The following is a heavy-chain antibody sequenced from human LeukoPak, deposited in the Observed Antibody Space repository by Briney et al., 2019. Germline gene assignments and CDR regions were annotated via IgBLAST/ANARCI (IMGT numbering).Heavy chain of an antibody. CDR2: IIPIFGTA. V-gene: IGHV1-69*05. CDR3: ARDGGILLWSHYYYYYMDV. J-gene: IGHJ6*03. CDR1: GGTFSSYA. D-gene: IGHD5-18*01. Sequence: SVKVSCKASGGTFSSYAISWVRQAPGQGLEWMGGIIPIFGTANYAQKFQGRVTITTDESTSTAYMELSSLRSEDTAVYYCARDGGILLWSHYYYYYMDVWGKGTTVTVSS.